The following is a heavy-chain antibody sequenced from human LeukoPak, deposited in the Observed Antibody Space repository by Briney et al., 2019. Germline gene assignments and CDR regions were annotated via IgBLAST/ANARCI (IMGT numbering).Heavy chain of an antibody. D-gene: IGHD6-13*01. V-gene: IGHV3-53*01. CDR2: IYSGGST. CDR1: GFTFSGFA. CDR3: ARYSSSWYSPFDY. Sequence: GGSLRLSCAASGFTFSGFAMSWVRQAPGKGLEWVSVIYSGGSTYYADSVKGRFTISRDNSKNTLYLQMNNLRAEDTAVYYCARYSSSWYSPFDYWGQGTLVTVSS. J-gene: IGHJ4*02.